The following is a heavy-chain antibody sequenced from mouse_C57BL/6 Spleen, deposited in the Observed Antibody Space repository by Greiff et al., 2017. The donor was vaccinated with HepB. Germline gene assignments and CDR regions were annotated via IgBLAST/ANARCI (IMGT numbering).Heavy chain of an antibody. CDR3: ASYYGSSLYYFDD. D-gene: IGHD1-1*01. CDR2: IDPNSGGT. J-gene: IGHJ2*01. CDR1: GYTFTSYW. Sequence: VQLQQPGAELVKPGASVKLSCKASGYTFTSYWMHWVKQRPGRGLEWIGRIDPNSGGTKYNEKFKSKATLTVDKPSSTAYMQLSSLTSEDSAVYYCASYYGSSLYYFDDWGQGTTLTVSS. V-gene: IGHV1-72*01.